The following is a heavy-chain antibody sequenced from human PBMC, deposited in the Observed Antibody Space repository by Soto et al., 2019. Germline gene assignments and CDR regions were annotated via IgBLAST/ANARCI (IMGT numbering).Heavy chain of an antibody. CDR3: PTTSHSIYFDF. V-gene: IGHV1-69*12. CDR2: IIPIFGTA. J-gene: IGHJ4*02. CDR1: GGAFSSYA. Sequence: QVQLVQSGAEVKKPGSSVKVSCKASGGAFSSYAISWVRQAPGQGLEWMGGIIPIFGTANYAQKFQGRVTMTADASTSTIYMEMSSLRSEDTAVYYCPTTSHSIYFDFWGQGTLVTVSS. D-gene: IGHD2-2*01.